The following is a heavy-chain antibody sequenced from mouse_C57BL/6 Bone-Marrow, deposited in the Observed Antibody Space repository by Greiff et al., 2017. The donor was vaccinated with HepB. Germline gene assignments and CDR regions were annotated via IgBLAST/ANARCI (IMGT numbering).Heavy chain of an antibody. V-gene: IGHV3-6*01. CDR2: ISYDGSN. Sequence: EVQLQQSGPGLVKPSQSLSLTCSVTGYSITSGYYWNWIRQFPGNKLEWMGYISYDGSNNYNPSLKNRISITRDTSKNQFFLKLNSVTTEDTATYYCALWLRTFDYWGQGTTLTVSS. CDR1: GYSITSGYY. D-gene: IGHD2-2*01. J-gene: IGHJ2*01. CDR3: ALWLRTFDY.